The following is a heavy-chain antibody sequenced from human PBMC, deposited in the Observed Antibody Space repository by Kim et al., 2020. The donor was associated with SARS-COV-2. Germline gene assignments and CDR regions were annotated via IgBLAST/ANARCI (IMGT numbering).Heavy chain of an antibody. CDR2: IYYSGST. CDR1: GGSISSGGYY. D-gene: IGHD4-17*01. Sequence: SETLSLTCTVSGGSISSGGYYWSWIRQHPGKGLEWIGYIYYSGSTYYNPSLKSRVTISVDTSKNQFSLKLSSVTAADTAVYYCARDYGDYVGSWFDPWGQGTLVTVSS. CDR3: ARDYGDYVGSWFDP. V-gene: IGHV4-31*03. J-gene: IGHJ5*02.